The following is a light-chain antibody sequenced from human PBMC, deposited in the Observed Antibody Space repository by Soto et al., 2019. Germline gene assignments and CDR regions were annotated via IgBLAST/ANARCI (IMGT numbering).Light chain of an antibody. J-gene: IGLJ1*01. V-gene: IGLV1-40*01. CDR2: GNN. CDR3: QSYDSSLISYV. CDR1: SSNIGAGYD. Sequence: QSVLTQPPSVSGAPGQRVTISCTGSSSNIGAGYDVHWYQQLPGTAPKRLIYGNNNRPSGVPDRFSGSKSGTSASLAITELQAEDEADYYCQSYDSSLISYVFGTGTKLTVL.